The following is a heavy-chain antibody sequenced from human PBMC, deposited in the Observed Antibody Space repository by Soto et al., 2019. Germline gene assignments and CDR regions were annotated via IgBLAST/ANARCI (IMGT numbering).Heavy chain of an antibody. CDR3: ARSSDYGLGRRGFDI. CDR2: ISYDGSNK. V-gene: IGHV3-30-3*01. J-gene: IGHJ3*02. Sequence: QVQLVESGGGVVQPGRSLRLSCAASGFTFSSYVMHWVRQAPGKGLEWVAVISYDGSNKYYADSVKGRFTISRDNSKNALYLQMNSLRAEDTAVYYCARSSDYGLGRRGFDIWGQGTMVTVSS. CDR1: GFTFSSYV. D-gene: IGHD4-17*01.